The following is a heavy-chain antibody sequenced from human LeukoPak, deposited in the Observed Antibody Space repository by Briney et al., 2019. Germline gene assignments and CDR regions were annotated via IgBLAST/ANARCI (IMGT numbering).Heavy chain of an antibody. Sequence: ASVKVSFKASGYTFTSYYMHWVRQAPGQGLEWMGIINPSGGSTSYAQKFQGRVTMTRDMSTSTVYMELSSLRSEDTAVYYCAREFRRGQLLPYYWGQGTLVTVSS. D-gene: IGHD2-2*01. CDR1: GYTFTSYY. CDR3: AREFRRGQLLPYY. V-gene: IGHV1-46*01. J-gene: IGHJ4*02. CDR2: INPSGGST.